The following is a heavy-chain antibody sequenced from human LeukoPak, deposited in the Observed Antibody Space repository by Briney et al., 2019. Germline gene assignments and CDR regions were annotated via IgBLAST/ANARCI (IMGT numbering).Heavy chain of an antibody. CDR1: GYSFTTYY. J-gene: IGHJ4*02. Sequence: GASVKVSCKASGYSFTTYYIHWVRQAPGQGLEWVGWINPNSGDTHSAQKVQGRVTMTTDTSTSTAYMELRSLRSDDTAVYYCARDGTGGATAGFDHWGQGTLVTVSS. V-gene: IGHV1-2*02. CDR2: INPNSGDT. D-gene: IGHD1-26*01. CDR3: ARDGTGGATAGFDH.